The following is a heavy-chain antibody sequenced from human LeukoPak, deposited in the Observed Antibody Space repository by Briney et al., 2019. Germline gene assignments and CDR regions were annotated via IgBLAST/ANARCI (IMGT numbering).Heavy chain of an antibody. Sequence: PSETPSLTCTVSGGSISSYYWGWIRQPPGKGLEWIGSIYHSGSTYYNPSLKSRVTISVDTSKNQFSLKLSSVTAADTAVYYCARRDYMDVWGKGTTVTVSS. J-gene: IGHJ6*03. V-gene: IGHV4-38-2*02. CDR2: IYHSGST. CDR3: ARRDYMDV. CDR1: GGSISSYY.